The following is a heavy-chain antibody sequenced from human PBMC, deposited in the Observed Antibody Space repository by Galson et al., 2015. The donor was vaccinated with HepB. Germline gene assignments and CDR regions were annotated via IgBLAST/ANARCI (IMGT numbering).Heavy chain of an antibody. J-gene: IGHJ4*02. V-gene: IGHV3-23*01. CDR2: IRGSGTST. D-gene: IGHD3-9*01. CDR1: GFTFSSYC. Sequence: SLRLSCAASGFTFSSYCMSWVRQAPGKGLEWVAAIRGSGTSTYYADSVKGRFTISRDNAKNTLSLQMNSLRAEDTAVYYCATTPYYDKDYWGQGTLVTVSS. CDR3: ATTPYYDKDY.